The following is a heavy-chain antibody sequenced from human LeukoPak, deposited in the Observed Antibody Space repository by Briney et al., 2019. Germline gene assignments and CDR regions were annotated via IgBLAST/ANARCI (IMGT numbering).Heavy chain of an antibody. V-gene: IGHV3-48*01. J-gene: IGHJ4*02. Sequence: GGSLRLSCAASGFTFSGFSLNWVRQAPGKGLEWISNIRGSGSDMYYVASVKGRFTISRDSATNSLYLQMNNLKVDDTAVYFCVRDFNWAFDSWGQGTLVTVSS. D-gene: IGHD7-27*01. CDR2: IRGSGSDM. CDR3: VRDFNWAFDS. CDR1: GFTFSGFS.